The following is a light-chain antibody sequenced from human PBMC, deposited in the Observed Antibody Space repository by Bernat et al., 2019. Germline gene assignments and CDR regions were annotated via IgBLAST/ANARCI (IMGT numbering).Light chain of an antibody. CDR3: CSYAGSSTFGVV. Sequence: QSALTQPASVSGSPGQSITISCTGTSSDVGSYNLVSWYQQHPGKAPKLMIYEVSKRPSGVSNRFSGSKSGNTASLTISGLQAEDEADYYCCSYAGSSTFGVVFGGGTKRTVL. CDR2: EVS. J-gene: IGLJ2*01. V-gene: IGLV2-23*02. CDR1: SSDVGSYNL.